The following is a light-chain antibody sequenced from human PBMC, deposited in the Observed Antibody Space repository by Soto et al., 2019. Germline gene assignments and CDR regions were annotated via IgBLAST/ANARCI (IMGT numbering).Light chain of an antibody. J-gene: IGKJ3*01. Sequence: EIVLTQSPCTLSLSPGERATLSCRASQSVRNNYLAWYQQQPGQAPRLLIYGTSTRDTGIPDRFSGSGSGKDFTITISRLEPEDFAVYYCQQYGSSYTFGPGTKVEIK. CDR2: GTS. CDR3: QQYGSSYT. CDR1: QSVRNNY. V-gene: IGKV3-20*01.